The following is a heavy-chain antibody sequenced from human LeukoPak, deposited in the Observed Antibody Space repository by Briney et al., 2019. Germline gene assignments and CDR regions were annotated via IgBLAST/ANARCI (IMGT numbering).Heavy chain of an antibody. Sequence: QSGRSLGLSCAASGFTFSTYAMHWVRQAPGKGLEWVAVTSYDGSNKYYADSVKGRFSISRDNSKNTLHLQMNSLRAEDTAVYYCARGSYYTSGSYFSPGFDPWGQGTLVTVSS. J-gene: IGHJ5*02. CDR1: GFTFSTYA. V-gene: IGHV3-30*04. CDR3: ARGSYYTSGSYFSPGFDP. D-gene: IGHD3-10*01. CDR2: TSYDGSNK.